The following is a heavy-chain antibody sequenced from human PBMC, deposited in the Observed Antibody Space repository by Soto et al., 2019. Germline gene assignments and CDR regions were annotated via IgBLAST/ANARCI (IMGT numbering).Heavy chain of an antibody. Sequence: ASVKVSCKASGYTFTSYGIHWVRQAPGQRLEWMGWINAAHGDTKYSPKFQGRVTITRDTSASTAYMELSSLRVEDTAVYYCATAEVDYWGPGTLVTVSS. V-gene: IGHV1-3*01. J-gene: IGHJ4*02. CDR2: INAAHGDT. CDR3: ATAEVDY. CDR1: GYTFTSYG.